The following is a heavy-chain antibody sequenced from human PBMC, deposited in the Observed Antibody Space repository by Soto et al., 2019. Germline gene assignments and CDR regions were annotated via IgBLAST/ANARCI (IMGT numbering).Heavy chain of an antibody. CDR1: DGTSVGYD. V-gene: IGHV4-59*08. CDR3: ARHVITMVRGVIITNWFDP. D-gene: IGHD3-10*01. Sequence: LELLSLRYSVSDGTSVGYDLSWIRQPQGKGLEWIGYIYYSGSTNYNPSLKSRVTISVDTSKNQFSLKLSSVTAADTAVYYCARHVITMVRGVIITNWFDPWGQGTLVTVSS. J-gene: IGHJ5*02. CDR2: IYYSGST.